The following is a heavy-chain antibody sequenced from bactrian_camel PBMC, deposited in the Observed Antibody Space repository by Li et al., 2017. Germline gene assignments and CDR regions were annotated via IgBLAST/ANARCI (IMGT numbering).Heavy chain of an antibody. CDR1: GYTDCTYD. D-gene: IGHD6*01. CDR2: IDNVGSI. Sequence: HVQLVESGGGSVQAGGSLRLSCTASGYTDCTYDMTWYRQAPGKEREFVSGIDNVGSIRYTDSVKGRFTISQDNAKNAVYLQMNSLKPEDTAMYYCAADAWPEGSWPRCGFKYWGQGTQVTVS. CDR3: AADAWPEGSWPRCGFKY. V-gene: IGHV3S53*01. J-gene: IGHJ4*01.